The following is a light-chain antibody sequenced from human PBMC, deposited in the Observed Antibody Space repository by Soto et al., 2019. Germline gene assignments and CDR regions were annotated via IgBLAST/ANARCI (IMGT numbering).Light chain of an antibody. Sequence: IQMTQSPSSLSASVGDRVTITCRASQGVCAWLPWYQQRAGRAPKLLIYAAATLQTGVPSRFRGSYSGTDFTLTVTSLQPEDAATYYCQQTSTHQYTFGQGT. CDR2: AAA. CDR3: QQTSTHQYT. CDR1: QGVCAW. V-gene: IGKV1-12*01. J-gene: IGKJ2*01.